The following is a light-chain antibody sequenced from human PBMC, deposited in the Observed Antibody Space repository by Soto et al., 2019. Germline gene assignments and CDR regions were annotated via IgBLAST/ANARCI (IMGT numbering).Light chain of an antibody. CDR3: QQYYSTPPWT. CDR2: GAS. J-gene: IGKJ1*01. Sequence: EIVMTQSPATLSVSPGERATLSCRASQSVSSNLAWYQQKPGQAPRLLIYGASTRATGIPARFSGSGSGTKFTLTISSLQAEDVAVYYCQQYYSTPPWTFGQGTKVDIK. CDR1: QSVSSN. V-gene: IGKV3-15*01.